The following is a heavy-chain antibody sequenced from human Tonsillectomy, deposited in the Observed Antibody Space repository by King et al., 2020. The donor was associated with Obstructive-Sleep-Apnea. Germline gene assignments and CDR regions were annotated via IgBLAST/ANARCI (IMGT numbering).Heavy chain of an antibody. CDR3: AKGSLVYYGSGSYYDY. V-gene: IGHV3-30*18. D-gene: IGHD3-10*01. CDR1: GFTFSSYG. CDR2: ISYDGINK. J-gene: IGHJ4*02. Sequence: QLVQSGGGVVQPGRSLRLSCAASGFTFSSYGMHWVRQAPGKGLEWVAVISYDGINKYYADSVKGRFTISRDNSRNTLYLQMNSLRAEDTAVYYCAKGSLVYYGSGSYYDYWGQGTLVTVSS.